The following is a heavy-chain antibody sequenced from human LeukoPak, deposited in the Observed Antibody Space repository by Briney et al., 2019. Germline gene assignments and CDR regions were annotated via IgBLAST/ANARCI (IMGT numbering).Heavy chain of an antibody. J-gene: IGHJ3*02. CDR1: GGTFGSYA. CDR3: ARGGSESYDAFDI. CDR2: IIPIFGTA. Sequence: SVKVSCKASGGTFGSYAISWVRQVPGQGLEWMGGIIPIFGTANYAQKFQGRVTITADESTSTAYMELSSLRSEDTAVYYCARGGSESYDAFDIWGQGTMVTVSS. D-gene: IGHD3-10*01. V-gene: IGHV1-69*13.